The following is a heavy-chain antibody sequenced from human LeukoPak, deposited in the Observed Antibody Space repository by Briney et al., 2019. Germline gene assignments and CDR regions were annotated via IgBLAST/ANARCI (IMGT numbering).Heavy chain of an antibody. Sequence: PGGSLRLSCAASGFIFSSYWMHWVRQAPGKGLLWVSRINSDGSSTVYADSVKGRFTISRDNAKNTLYLQMNSLRVDDTAAYYCAGHCGAGRFHYYYMGVWGRGTTVTVAS. V-gene: IGHV3-74*01. CDR1: GFIFSSYW. CDR3: AGHCGAGRFHYYYMGV. J-gene: IGHJ6*03. D-gene: IGHD3-10*01. CDR2: INSDGSST.